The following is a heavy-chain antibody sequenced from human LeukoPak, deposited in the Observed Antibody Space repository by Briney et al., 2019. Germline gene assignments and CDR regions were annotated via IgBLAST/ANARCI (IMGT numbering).Heavy chain of an antibody. V-gene: IGHV4-39*07. CDR3: ARDPPLFLGSYVDAFDI. D-gene: IGHD1-26*01. Sequence: SETLSLTCTVSGGSISSSSYYWGWIRQPPGKGLEWIGSIYYSGSTYYNPSLKSRVTISVDTSKNQFSLKLSSVTAADTAVYYCARDPPLFLGSYVDAFDIWGQGTMVTVSS. CDR1: GGSISSSSYY. CDR2: IYYSGST. J-gene: IGHJ3*02.